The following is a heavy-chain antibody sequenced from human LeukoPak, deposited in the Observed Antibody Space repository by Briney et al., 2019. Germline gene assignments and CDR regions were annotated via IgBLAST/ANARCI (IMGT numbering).Heavy chain of an antibody. CDR3: ARDVQGSGSYYNRWFDP. CDR1: GGSISSYY. D-gene: IGHD3-10*01. CDR2: IYYSGST. V-gene: IGHV4-59*12. J-gene: IGHJ5*02. Sequence: KPSETLSLTCTVSGGSISSYYWSWIRQPPGKGLEWIGYIYYSGSTNYNPSLKSRVTISVDTSKNQFSLKLSSVTAADTAVYYCARDVQGSGSYYNRWFDPWGQGTLVTVSS.